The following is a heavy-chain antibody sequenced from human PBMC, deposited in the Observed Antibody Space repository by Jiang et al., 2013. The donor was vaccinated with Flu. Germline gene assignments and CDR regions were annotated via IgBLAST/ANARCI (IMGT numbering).Heavy chain of an antibody. Sequence: KASGGTFSSYAISWVRQAPGQGLEWMGRIIPILGIANYAQKFQGRVTITADKSTSTAYMELSSLRSEDTAVYYCAPGHRPNYGEGAFDIWGQGTMVTVSS. V-gene: IGHV1-69*04. CDR3: APGHRPNYGEGAFDI. D-gene: IGHD1-7*01. CDR2: IIPILGIA. J-gene: IGHJ3*02. CDR1: GGTFSSYA.